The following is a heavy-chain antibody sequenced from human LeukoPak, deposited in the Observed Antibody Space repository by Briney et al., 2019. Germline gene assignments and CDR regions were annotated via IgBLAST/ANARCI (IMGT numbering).Heavy chain of an antibody. D-gene: IGHD3-16*02. J-gene: IGHJ4*02. Sequence: SETLSLTCTVSGDPIRRDNYYWGWIRQPPGKGLEWIGSIYYSGSTYYNPSLKSRVSISVDPSKSQFSLKLTSVTAADTAVYYCATHPLLDYWGQGSLVTVSS. CDR3: ATHPLLDY. CDR1: GDPIRRDNYY. V-gene: IGHV4-39*01. CDR2: IYYSGST.